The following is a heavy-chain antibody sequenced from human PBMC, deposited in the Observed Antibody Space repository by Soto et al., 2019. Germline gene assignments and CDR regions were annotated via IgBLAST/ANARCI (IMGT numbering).Heavy chain of an antibody. D-gene: IGHD3-16*02. CDR2: IYPGDSDT. J-gene: IGHJ4*02. CDR3: DSRGLSLGELSLSPPSEYYFDY. V-gene: IGHV5-51*01. CDR1: GYSFTSYW. Sequence: PGESLKISCKGSGYSFTSYWIGWVRQMPGKGLEWMGIIYPGDSDTRYSPSFQGQVTISADKSISTAYLQWSSLKASDTAMYYCDSRGLSLGELSLSPPSEYYFDYWGQGTLVTVSS.